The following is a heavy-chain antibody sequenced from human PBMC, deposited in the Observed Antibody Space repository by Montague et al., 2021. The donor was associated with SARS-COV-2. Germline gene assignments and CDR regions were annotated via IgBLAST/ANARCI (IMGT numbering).Heavy chain of an antibody. CDR1: GLTFNNYA. CDR2: IYRGGSIT. CDR3: ATRYNSGWHDAPDI. J-gene: IGHJ3*02. Sequence: SLRLSCAASGLTFNNYAFSWVRQAPGKGLEWVSIIYRGGSITYYADALKGRYTISRDDFKNTVYLQMNSLRADDTAVYYCATRYNSGWHDAPDIWGQGTMVTVSS. V-gene: IGHV3-23*03. D-gene: IGHD6-19*01.